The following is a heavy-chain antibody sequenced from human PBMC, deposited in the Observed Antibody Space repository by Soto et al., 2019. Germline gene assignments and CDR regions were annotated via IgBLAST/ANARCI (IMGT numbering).Heavy chain of an antibody. CDR2: IYYSGST. V-gene: IGHV4-30-4*01. CDR1: GGSISSGDYY. J-gene: IGHJ5*02. CDR3: ARATASQSITGHNGWFDP. D-gene: IGHD1-20*01. Sequence: QVQLQESGPGLVKPSQTLSLTCTVSGGSISSGDYYWSWIRQPPGKGLEWIGYIYYSGSTYYNPSRKSRVTISVDTSKNQFSLTLSSVPAADTAVYYCARATASQSITGHNGWFDPWGQGTLFTVSS.